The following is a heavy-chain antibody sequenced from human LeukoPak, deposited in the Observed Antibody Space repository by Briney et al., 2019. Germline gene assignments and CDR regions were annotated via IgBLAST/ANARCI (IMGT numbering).Heavy chain of an antibody. CDR2: IIPILGIA. D-gene: IGHD4-23*01. CDR3: ARERGELPALFDY. V-gene: IGHV1-69*04. CDR1: GGTFSSYA. J-gene: IGHJ4*02. Sequence: ASVKVSCKASGGTFSSYAISWVRQAPGQGLEWMGRIIPILGIANYAQKFQGRVTTTADKSTSTAYMELSSLRSEDTAVYYCARERGELPALFDYWGQGTLVTVSS.